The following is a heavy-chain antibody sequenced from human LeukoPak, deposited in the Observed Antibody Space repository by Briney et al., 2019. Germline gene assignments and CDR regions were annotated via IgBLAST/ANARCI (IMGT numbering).Heavy chain of an antibody. Sequence: TSETLSLTCTVSGDSITNSPYYWGWVRQPPGKGLEWIGGVFYDGKTYYNPSLKSRATLSVETSKNQFSLHLNSVTAADTAVYYCARHGATIAVAGTNFWGQGTLLTVSS. D-gene: IGHD6-19*01. J-gene: IGHJ4*02. CDR2: VFYDGKT. CDR1: GDSITNSPYY. CDR3: ARHGATIAVAGTNF. V-gene: IGHV4-39*01.